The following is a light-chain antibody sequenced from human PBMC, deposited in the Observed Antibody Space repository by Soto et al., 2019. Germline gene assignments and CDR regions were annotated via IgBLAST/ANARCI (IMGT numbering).Light chain of an antibody. CDR1: SSGVGFFNR. V-gene: IGLV2-23*01. J-gene: IGLJ2*01. CDR2: EDT. CDR3: CSYAGSNTVI. Sequence: QSALAQPASVSGSGGQSITISCSGTSSGVGFFNRVSWYQQHPGEAPKLIIYEDTKRPSGVSNRFSGSKSGNAASLTISGLQAEYEAYYYCCSYAGSNTVIFGGGTKLTVL.